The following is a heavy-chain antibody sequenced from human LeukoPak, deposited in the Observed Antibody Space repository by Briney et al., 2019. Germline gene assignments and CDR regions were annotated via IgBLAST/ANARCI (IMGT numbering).Heavy chain of an antibody. CDR1: GFTFKTHA. CDR2: IDDSGVIR. J-gene: IGHJ6*02. Sequence: GGSLRLSCAASGFTFKTHAMSWVRQAPGKGLEWVSRIDDSGVIRSYADSVKGRFTISRDNSKMTLTLQMNSLRAEDTAVYYCAKRLERNYYYHYAMDVWGQGPRSPSP. CDR3: AKRLERNYYYHYAMDV. V-gene: IGHV3-23*01. D-gene: IGHD5-24*01.